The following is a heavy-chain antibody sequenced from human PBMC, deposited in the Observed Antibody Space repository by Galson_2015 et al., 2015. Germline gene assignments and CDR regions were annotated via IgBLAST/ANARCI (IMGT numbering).Heavy chain of an antibody. CDR3: ARVGGDIAARTWGYFDY. CDR2: ISYDGSNK. V-gene: IGHV3-30-3*01. Sequence: SLRLSCAASGSTFSSYAMHWVRQAPGKGLEWVAVISYDGSNKFYADSVKGRVTISRDNSKNTLYLQMNSLRPEDTAVYYCARVGGDIAARTWGYFDYWGQGTLVTVSS. D-gene: IGHD6-6*01. CDR1: GSTFSSYA. J-gene: IGHJ4*02.